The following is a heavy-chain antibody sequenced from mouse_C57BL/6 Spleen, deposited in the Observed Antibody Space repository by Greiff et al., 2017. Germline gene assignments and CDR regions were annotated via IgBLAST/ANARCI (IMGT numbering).Heavy chain of an antibody. CDR2: INPNNGGT. Sequence: VQLKQSGPELVKPGASVKISCKASGYTFTDYYMNWVKQSHGKSLEWIGDINPNNGGTSYNQKFKGKATLTVDKSSSTAYMELRSLTSEDSAVYYCARSYDGYYFDYWGQGTTLTVSS. D-gene: IGHD2-3*01. CDR3: ARSYDGYYFDY. J-gene: IGHJ2*01. V-gene: IGHV1-26*01. CDR1: GYTFTDYY.